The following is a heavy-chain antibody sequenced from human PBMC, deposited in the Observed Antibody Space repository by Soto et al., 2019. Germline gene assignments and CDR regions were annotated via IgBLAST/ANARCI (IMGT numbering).Heavy chain of an antibody. Sequence: QLQLQESGPGLVRPSGTLYLTCAVSGGFTSTNNWWSWVRQPPGKGLEWIGDAYHSGSTEYNPSLKSRVSISVDKSKNQISLKLTSATAADTAVYYCARSPPSSYYCGSGTFDYWGQGTLVTVSS. CDR3: ARSPPSSYYCGSGTFDY. V-gene: IGHV4-4*02. D-gene: IGHD2-21*01. CDR1: GGFTSTNNW. J-gene: IGHJ4*02. CDR2: AYHSGST.